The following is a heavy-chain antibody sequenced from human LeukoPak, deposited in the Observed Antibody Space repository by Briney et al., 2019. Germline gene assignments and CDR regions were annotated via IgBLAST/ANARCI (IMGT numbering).Heavy chain of an antibody. V-gene: IGHV3-53*01. J-gene: IGHJ4*02. D-gene: IGHD3-3*01. Sequence: GGSLRLSCAASGFTVSSNYMSWVRQAPGKGLEWVSVIYSGGSTYYADSVQGRFTIARDKSKNTLYLQMNSLRAEDTAVYYCARAGDYDFWSGSYWGQGTLVTVSS. CDR2: IYSGGST. CDR1: GFTVSSNY. CDR3: ARAGDYDFWSGSY.